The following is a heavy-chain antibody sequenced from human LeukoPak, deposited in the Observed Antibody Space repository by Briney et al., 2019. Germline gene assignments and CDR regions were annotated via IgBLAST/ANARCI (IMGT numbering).Heavy chain of an antibody. D-gene: IGHD2-2*01. J-gene: IGHJ6*02. Sequence: SETLSLTCTVSGGSISSSSYYWGWIRQPPGKGLEWIGSIYYSGSTYYNPSLKSRVTISVDTSKNPFSLKLSSVTAADTAVYYCARHEVVPAARYYYYGMDVWGQGTTVTVSS. V-gene: IGHV4-39*01. CDR2: IYYSGST. CDR3: ARHEVVPAARYYYYGMDV. CDR1: GGSISSSSYY.